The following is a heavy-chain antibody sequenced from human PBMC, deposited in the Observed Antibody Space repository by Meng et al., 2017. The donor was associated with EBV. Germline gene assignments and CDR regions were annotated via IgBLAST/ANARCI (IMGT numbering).Heavy chain of an antibody. V-gene: IGHV4-39*06. CDR2: IYYSGST. J-gene: IGHJ4*02. CDR3: ARAYGDDILTGYYHIDY. CDR1: GGSRSSSSYY. D-gene: IGHD3-9*01. Sequence: RLQLQESGPGLGKPSETLSPTCTVSGGSRSSSSYYWGWIRQPPGKGLEWIGSIYYSGSTYYNPSLKSRVTISVDTSKNQFSLKLSSVTAADTAVYYCARAYGDDILTGYYHIDYWGQGTLVTVSS.